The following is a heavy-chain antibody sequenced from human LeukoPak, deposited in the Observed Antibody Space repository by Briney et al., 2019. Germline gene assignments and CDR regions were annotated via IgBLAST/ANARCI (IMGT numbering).Heavy chain of an antibody. D-gene: IGHD3-16*01. Sequence: SETLSLTCTVSGGSISSGGYYWSWIRQHPGKGLEWIGYIHYSGSTYYNPSLKSRLTISVVTSKKQFSLKLTYVTAAGMAVYYCAREGDGMLDFWGQGTLVKVSS. CDR3: AREGDGMLDF. CDR1: GGSISSGGYY. V-gene: IGHV4-31*03. J-gene: IGHJ4*02. CDR2: IHYSGST.